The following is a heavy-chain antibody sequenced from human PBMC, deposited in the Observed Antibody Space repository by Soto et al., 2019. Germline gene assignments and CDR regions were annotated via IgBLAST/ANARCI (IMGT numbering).Heavy chain of an antibody. CDR3: ARLFDHYLDY. V-gene: IGHV4-34*01. J-gene: IGHJ4*02. CDR2: INHSGST. Sequence: SETLSLTCAVYGGSFSGYYWSWIRQPPGKGLEWIGEINHSGSTNYNPSLKSRVTISVDTSKNQFSLKLSSVTAADTAVYYCARLFDHYLDYWGQGTLVTVSS. D-gene: IGHD3-9*01. CDR1: GGSFSGYY.